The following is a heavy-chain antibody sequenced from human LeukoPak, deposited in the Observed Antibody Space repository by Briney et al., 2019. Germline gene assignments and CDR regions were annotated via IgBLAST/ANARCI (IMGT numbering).Heavy chain of an antibody. CDR1: GYTFTSYD. CDR2: MNPNSGNT. D-gene: IGHD6-13*01. Sequence: GASVKVSCKASGYTFTSYDINWVRQATGQGLEWMGWMNPNSGNTGYAQKFQGRVTMTRNTSISTAYMELSSLRPEDTAVYYCARGGGNIAAAVWFDPWGQGTLVTVSS. J-gene: IGHJ5*02. V-gene: IGHV1-8*01. CDR3: ARGGGNIAAAVWFDP.